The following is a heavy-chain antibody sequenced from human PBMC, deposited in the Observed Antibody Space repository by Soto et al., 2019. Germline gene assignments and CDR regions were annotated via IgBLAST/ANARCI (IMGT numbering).Heavy chain of an antibody. D-gene: IGHD3-22*01. CDR1: GYTFTGYY. CDR3: ARDQGPFYYDSSGTFDY. J-gene: IGHJ4*02. CDR2: INPNSGGT. V-gene: IGHV1-2*02. Sequence: GASVKVSCKASGYTFTGYYMHWVRQAPGQGLEWMGWINPNSGGTNYAQKFQGRVTMTRDTSISTAYMELSRLRSDDTAVYYCARDQGPFYYDSSGTFDYWGQGTLVTV.